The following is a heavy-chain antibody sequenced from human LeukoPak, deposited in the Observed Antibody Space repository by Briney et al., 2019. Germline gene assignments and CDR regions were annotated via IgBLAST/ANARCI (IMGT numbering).Heavy chain of an antibody. Sequence: GGSLRLSCAASGFTFSTYSMNWVRQAPGKGLEWISHINREVGTIYYADSVKGRFTVSRDNDKHSLYLQMNSLRAEDTAVYYCARGMVVTMVRGSYWGEDYWGQGTLVTVSS. J-gene: IGHJ4*02. V-gene: IGHV3-48*01. D-gene: IGHD3-10*01. CDR3: ARGMVVTMVRGSYWGEDY. CDR1: GFTFSTYS. CDR2: INREVGTI.